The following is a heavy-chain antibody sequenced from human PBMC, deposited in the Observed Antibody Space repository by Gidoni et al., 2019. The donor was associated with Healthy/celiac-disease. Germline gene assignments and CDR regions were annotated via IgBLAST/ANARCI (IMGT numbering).Heavy chain of an antibody. CDR2: ISYDGSNK. Sequence: QVQLVESGGVVVQPGRSLRLSCAASGFTFSSYGMHWVRQAPGKGLGWVAVISYDGSNKYYADSVKGRFTISRDNSKNTLYLQMNSLRAEDTAVYYCAKDLKGWAFDIWGQGTMVTVSS. V-gene: IGHV3-30*18. J-gene: IGHJ3*02. CDR1: GFTFSSYG. CDR3: AKDLKGWAFDI.